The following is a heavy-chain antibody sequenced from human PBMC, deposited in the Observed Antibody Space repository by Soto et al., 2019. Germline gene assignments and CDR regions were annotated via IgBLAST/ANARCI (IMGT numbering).Heavy chain of an antibody. CDR1: GGSISSGDYY. CDR3: ARGRGYSYGLDS. D-gene: IGHD5-18*01. Sequence: PSETLSLTCTVSGGSISSGDYYWSWIRQPPGKGLEWIGYISYSGTTSYSPSLKSRVAISLDTSKNQFSLSLNFVTAADTAVYYCARGRGYSYGLDSWGQGILVTVSS. CDR2: ISYSGTT. V-gene: IGHV4-30-4*01. J-gene: IGHJ5*01.